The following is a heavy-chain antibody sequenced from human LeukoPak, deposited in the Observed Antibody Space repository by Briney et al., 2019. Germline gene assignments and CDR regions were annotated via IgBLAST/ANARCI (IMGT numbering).Heavy chain of an antibody. J-gene: IGHJ4*02. CDR1: GGSISSGDYY. D-gene: IGHD5-18*01. CDR2: IYYSGST. V-gene: IGHV4-30-4*01. CDR3: ARGAGAGRGYTYGYDY. Sequence: KPSQTLSLTCTVSGGSISSGDYYWPWIRQPPGKGLEWIGCIYYSGSTYYNPSLKGRLTISVDTSKNLFSLKLSSVTAADTAVFYCARGAGAGRGYTYGYDYWGQGTLVTVSS.